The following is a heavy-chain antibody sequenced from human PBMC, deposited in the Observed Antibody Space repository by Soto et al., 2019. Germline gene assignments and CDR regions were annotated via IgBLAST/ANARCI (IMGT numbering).Heavy chain of an antibody. CDR3: AREEGGGYDHRWFDP. CDR2: IYDSGST. D-gene: IGHD5-12*01. Sequence: QVQLQESGPGLVKPSQTLFLTCTVSGGSISSSGYYWSWIRQHPGKGLEWSGYIYDSGSTYYNPSLTSRVTISVDTSKNQFSLKLSSVTAADTAVYYCAREEGGGYDHRWFDPWGQGTLVTVSS. CDR1: GGSISSSGYY. V-gene: IGHV4-31*03. J-gene: IGHJ5*02.